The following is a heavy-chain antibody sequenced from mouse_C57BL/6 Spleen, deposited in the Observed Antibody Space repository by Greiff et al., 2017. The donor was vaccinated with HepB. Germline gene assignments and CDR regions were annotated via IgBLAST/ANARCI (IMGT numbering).Heavy chain of an antibody. CDR1: GYTFTSDW. CDR3: ARRGMVTTGFDY. J-gene: IGHJ2*01. Sequence: QVQLQQPGAELVKPGASVKMSCKASGYTFTSDWITWVKQRPGQGLEWIGDIYPGSGSTNYNEKFKSKATLTVDTSSSTAYMQLSSLTSEDSAVYYCARRGMVTTGFDYWGQGTTLTVSS. D-gene: IGHD2-2*01. CDR2: IYPGSGST. V-gene: IGHV1-55*01.